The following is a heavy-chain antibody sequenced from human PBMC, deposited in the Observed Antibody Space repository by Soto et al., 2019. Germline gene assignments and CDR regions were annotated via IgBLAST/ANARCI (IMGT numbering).Heavy chain of an antibody. CDR1: GFTVNSHA. Sequence: GGSLRLSCAASGFTVNSHAMSWVRQAPGKGLEWVASISGSGDGTYYGDSVKGRFTISRDSSSSTLYLQMNNLRGEDTAVYFCTKSRRGILMVYGFGGMDVWGQGTTVTVAS. V-gene: IGHV3-23*01. CDR2: ISGSGDGT. D-gene: IGHD2-8*01. CDR3: TKSRRGILMVYGFGGMDV. J-gene: IGHJ6*02.